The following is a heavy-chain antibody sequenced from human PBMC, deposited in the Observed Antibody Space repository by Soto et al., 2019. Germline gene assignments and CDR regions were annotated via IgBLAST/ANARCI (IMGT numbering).Heavy chain of an antibody. CDR3: ARGGILVVDSVPHLFEP. D-gene: IGHD2-15*01. CDR2: IHPSGST. J-gene: IGHJ5*02. Sequence: STCYRRGWIRLPPGKGPEWFGSIHPSGSTYYNAALKSRVTRSVDTSKNQYSLRLSFVRAPDPAVYYCARGGILVVDSVPHLFEPWGHGTLGTFSS. V-gene: IGHV4-38-2*02. CDR1: STCYR.